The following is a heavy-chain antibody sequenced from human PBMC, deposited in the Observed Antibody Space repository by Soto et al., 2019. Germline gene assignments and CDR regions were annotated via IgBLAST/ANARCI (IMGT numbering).Heavy chain of an antibody. Sequence: ASVKVSCKASGYTFTSYYMHWVRQAPGQGLEWMGIINPSGGSTSYAQKFQGRVTMTRDASTSTVYMELSSLRSEDTAAYYCARDGSITILYYYYYYGMDVWGQGTTVTVSS. CDR3: ARDGSITILYYYYYYGMDV. D-gene: IGHD3-3*01. J-gene: IGHJ6*02. CDR1: GYTFTSYY. CDR2: INPSGGST. V-gene: IGHV1-46*01.